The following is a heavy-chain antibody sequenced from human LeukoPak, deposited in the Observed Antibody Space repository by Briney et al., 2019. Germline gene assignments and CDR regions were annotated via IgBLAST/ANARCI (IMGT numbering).Heavy chain of an antibody. CDR3: ASAQS. CDR1: GFTFSSYS. CDR2: ISSSGGTI. Sequence: GGSLRLSCAASGFTFSSYSMNWVRQAPGKGLEWVSYISSSGGTIYYADSVKGRFTISRDNAKNSLYLQMNSLRAEDTAIYYCASAQSWGQGTLVTVSS. V-gene: IGHV3-48*04. J-gene: IGHJ4*02.